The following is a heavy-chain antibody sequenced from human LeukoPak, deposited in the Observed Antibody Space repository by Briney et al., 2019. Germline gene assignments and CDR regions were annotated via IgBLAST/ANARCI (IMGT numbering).Heavy chain of an antibody. D-gene: IGHD2-2*01. Sequence: PGGSLRLSCAASGFTFSSYAMSWVRLAPGKGLEWVSGISGSAGSTYYADSVKGRFTISRDNSKNTLYLQMNSLRAEDTAFYYCAKDLKGVVSVSLAYWGQGTLVTVSS. CDR2: ISGSAGST. CDR1: GFTFSSYA. J-gene: IGHJ4*02. CDR3: AKDLKGVVSVSLAY. V-gene: IGHV3-23*01.